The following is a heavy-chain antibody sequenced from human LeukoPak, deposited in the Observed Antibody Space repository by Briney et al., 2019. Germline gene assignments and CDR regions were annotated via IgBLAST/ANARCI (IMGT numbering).Heavy chain of an antibody. V-gene: IGHV1-24*01. J-gene: IGHJ4*02. Sequence: WASVKVSCTVSGYTLTELSMHWVRQAPGKGLEWMGGFDPEDGETIYAQKFQGRVTMTEDTSTVTAYMELSSLRSEDTAVYYCATQNYYDSSSYWGQGTLVTVSS. D-gene: IGHD3-22*01. CDR1: GYTLTELS. CDR2: FDPEDGET. CDR3: ATQNYYDSSSY.